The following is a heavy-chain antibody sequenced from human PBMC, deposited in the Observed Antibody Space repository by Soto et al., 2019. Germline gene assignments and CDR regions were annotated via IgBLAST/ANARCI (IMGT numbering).Heavy chain of an antibody. CDR2: IYYSGST. Sequence: SETLSLTCTVSGGSISSGGYYWSWIRQHPGKGLEWIGYIYYSGSTYYNPSLKSRVTISVDTSKNQFSLKLSSVTAADTAVYYCARVFTIFGVVTPRGGYMDVWGKGTTVTVSS. V-gene: IGHV4-31*03. CDR3: ARVFTIFGVVTPRGGYMDV. CDR1: GGSISSGGYY. J-gene: IGHJ6*03. D-gene: IGHD3-3*01.